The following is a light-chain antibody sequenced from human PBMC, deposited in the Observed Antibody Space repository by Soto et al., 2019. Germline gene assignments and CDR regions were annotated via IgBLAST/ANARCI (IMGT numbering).Light chain of an antibody. Sequence: IQLTQSPSSLSASVGDRVTITCRSSQGIRSYLSWYQQKPGKAPKLLIYAASTLQIGVPSRFSGSGSGTDFNLTISSLQTEDFATYYCQQLNSYTITVGQGTRLEIK. J-gene: IGKJ5*01. CDR1: QGIRSY. V-gene: IGKV1-9*01. CDR3: QQLNSYTIT. CDR2: AAS.